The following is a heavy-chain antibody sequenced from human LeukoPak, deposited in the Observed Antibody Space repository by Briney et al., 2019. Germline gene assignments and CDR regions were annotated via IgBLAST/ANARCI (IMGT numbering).Heavy chain of an antibody. J-gene: IGHJ6*03. CDR3: YGSGSYYDYYYYMDV. CDR2: INSDGSST. V-gene: IGHV3-74*01. Sequence: GGSLRLSCAASGFTFSSYWMHWVRQAPGKGLVWVSRINSDGSSTSYADSAKGRFTISRDNAKNTLYLQMNSLRAEDTAVYYCYGSGSYYDYYYYMDVWGKGTTVTVSS. CDR1: GFTFSSYW. D-gene: IGHD3-10*01.